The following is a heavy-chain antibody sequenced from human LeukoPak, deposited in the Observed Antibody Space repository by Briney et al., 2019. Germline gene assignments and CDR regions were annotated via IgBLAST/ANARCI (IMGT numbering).Heavy chain of an antibody. CDR2: ISTSSSYI. CDR3: ARGYSSSWIWDY. J-gene: IGHJ4*02. D-gene: IGHD6-13*01. Sequence: PGGSLRLSCAASGFTFSSYRMNWVRQAPGKGLEWVSSISTSSSYIYYADSLKGRFTISRDNAKNSLYLQMNSLRAEDTAVYYCARGYSSSWIWDYWGQGTLVTVFS. CDR1: GFTFSSYR. V-gene: IGHV3-21*01.